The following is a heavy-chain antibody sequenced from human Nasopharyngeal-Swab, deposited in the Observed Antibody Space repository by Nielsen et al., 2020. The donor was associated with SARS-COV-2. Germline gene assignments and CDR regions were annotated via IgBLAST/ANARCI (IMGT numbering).Heavy chain of an antibody. CDR3: ARDYKQWLVFDY. D-gene: IGHD6-19*01. V-gene: IGHV4-30-2*01. Sequence: SETLSLTCAVSGGSISSGGYSWSWIRQPPGKGLEWIGYIYHSGSTYYNPSLKSRVTISVDRSKNQFSLKLSSVTAADTAVYYCARDYKQWLVFDYWGQGTLVTVSS. J-gene: IGHJ4*02. CDR1: GGSISSGGYS. CDR2: IYHSGST.